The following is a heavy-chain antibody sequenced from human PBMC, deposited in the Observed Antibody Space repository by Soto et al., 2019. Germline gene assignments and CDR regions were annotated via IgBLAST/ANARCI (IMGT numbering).Heavy chain of an antibody. V-gene: IGHV1-69*13. CDR2: IIPIFGTA. D-gene: IGHD6-19*01. Sequence: SAKVSCKASGGSFSSYAISWVRQDPGQGLEWMGGIIPIFGTANYAQKFQGRVTITADESTSTAYMELSSLRSEDTAVYYCARVRVRVRIAVAGDYYYGMDVWGQGTTVTVSS. CDR3: ARVRVRVRIAVAGDYYYGMDV. J-gene: IGHJ6*02. CDR1: GGSFSSYA.